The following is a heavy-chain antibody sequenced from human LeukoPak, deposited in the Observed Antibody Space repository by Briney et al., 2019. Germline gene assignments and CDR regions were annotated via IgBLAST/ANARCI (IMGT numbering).Heavy chain of an antibody. CDR3: ACDRDYYDSSGYYNY. CDR2: INSDGSGT. J-gene: IGHJ4*02. D-gene: IGHD3-22*01. CDR1: GFTFSSYW. V-gene: IGHV3-74*01. Sequence: GESLRLSCAASGFTFSSYWMHWVRQAPGKGLVWVSRINSDGSGTIYADSVQGRFTISRDNAKNTLYLQMNSLRAEDTAVYYCACDRDYYDSSGYYNYWGQGTLVTVSS.